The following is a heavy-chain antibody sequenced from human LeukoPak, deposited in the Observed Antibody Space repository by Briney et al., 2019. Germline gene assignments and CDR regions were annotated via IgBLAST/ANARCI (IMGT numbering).Heavy chain of an antibody. D-gene: IGHD3-3*01. V-gene: IGHV1-69*05. CDR1: GGTFSSYA. J-gene: IGHJ3*02. Sequence: SVKVSCKASGGTFSSYAISWVRQAPGQGLEWMGRIIPISGTANYAQKFQGRVTITTDESTSTAYMELSSLRSEDTAVYYCARDLSYYDFWSGYSDAFDIWGQGTMVTVSS. CDR2: IIPISGTA. CDR3: ARDLSYYDFWSGYSDAFDI.